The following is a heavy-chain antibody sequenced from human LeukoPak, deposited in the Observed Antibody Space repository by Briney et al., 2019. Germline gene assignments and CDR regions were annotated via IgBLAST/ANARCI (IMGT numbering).Heavy chain of an antibody. V-gene: IGHV4-34*01. D-gene: IGHD6-19*01. CDR1: GGSFSGYY. Sequence: SETLSLTCAVYGGSFSGYYWSWIRQPPGKGLEWIGEINHSGSTNYNPSLKSRVTISVDTSKNQFSLKLSSVTAADTAVYYCARGHWQWLAVGPFDYWGQGTLVTVS. CDR2: INHSGST. CDR3: ARGHWQWLAVGPFDY. J-gene: IGHJ4*02.